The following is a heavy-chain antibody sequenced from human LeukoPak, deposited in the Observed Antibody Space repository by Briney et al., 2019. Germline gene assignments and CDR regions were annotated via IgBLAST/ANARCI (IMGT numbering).Heavy chain of an antibody. V-gene: IGHV4-4*07. D-gene: IGHD3-22*01. CDR3: ARMRPYDSTGYSPGHYMDV. CDR1: GGSMYSNY. J-gene: IGHJ6*03. CDR2: FYVDVGP. Sequence: SETLSLTCSVSGGSMYSNYWSWIRQTAGKGLEWIGRFYVDVGPNYNPSFKSRVTMSVDTSKNQLVLKLSAVTAADTAVYYCARMRPYDSTGYSPGHYMDVWGKGTTVTVYS.